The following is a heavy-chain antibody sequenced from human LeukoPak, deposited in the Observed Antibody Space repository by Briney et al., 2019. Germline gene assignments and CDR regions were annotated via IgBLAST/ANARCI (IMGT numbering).Heavy chain of an antibody. Sequence: TSETLSLTCTVSGGSITGYYWTWIRQPPGKDLEDMRYIYYSGSTNYNPSLKSRVTISVDTSKNQLSLKLSSVTAADTAVYYCARGLPGYNGGDDAFDIWGQGTVVIVSS. CDR1: GGSITGYY. J-gene: IGHJ3*02. CDR3: ARGLPGYNGGDDAFDI. D-gene: IGHD6-19*01. V-gene: IGHV4-59*01. CDR2: IYYSGST.